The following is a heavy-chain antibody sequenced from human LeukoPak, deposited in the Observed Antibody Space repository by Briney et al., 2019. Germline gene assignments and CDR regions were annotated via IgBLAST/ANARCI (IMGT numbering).Heavy chain of an antibody. CDR3: ARDYRPYYYDSSGYSDY. Sequence: SVKVSCKASGGTFSSYAISWVRQAPGQGLEWMGGIIPIFGTANYAQKLQGRVTITTDESTSTAYMELSSLRSEDTAVYYCARDYRPYYYDSSGYSDYWGQGTLVTVSS. CDR1: GGTFSSYA. CDR2: IIPIFGTA. V-gene: IGHV1-69*05. J-gene: IGHJ4*02. D-gene: IGHD3-22*01.